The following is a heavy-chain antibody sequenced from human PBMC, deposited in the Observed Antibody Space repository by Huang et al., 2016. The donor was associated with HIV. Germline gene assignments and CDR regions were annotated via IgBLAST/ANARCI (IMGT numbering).Heavy chain of an antibody. Sequence: QVQLVESGGGVVQPGGSLRLSCTGSGFTFGSFGMHWVRQAPGKGLDWVAFISDDGNNYYYADSVRGRFTISRDNSKDTLYLQMNRLRPDDSAVYYCAKDLTYTFGRHFDYWGRGTLVTVSS. V-gene: IGHV3-30*02. CDR2: ISDDGNNY. CDR3: AKDLTYTFGRHFDY. D-gene: IGHD3-3*01. CDR1: GFTFGSFG. J-gene: IGHJ4*02.